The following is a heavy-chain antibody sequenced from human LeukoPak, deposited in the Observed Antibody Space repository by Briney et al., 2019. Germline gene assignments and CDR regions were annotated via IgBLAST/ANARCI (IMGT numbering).Heavy chain of an antibody. CDR1: GFTFSSYA. CDR3: AKGPQLASTYYYYGMDV. CDR2: ISYDGSNK. D-gene: IGHD6-6*01. Sequence: GGSLRLSCAASGFTFSSYAMHWVRQAPGKGLEWVAVISYDGSNKYYADSVKGRFTISRDNSKNTLYLQMNSLRAEDTAVYYCAKGPQLASTYYYYGMDVWGQGTTVTVSS. V-gene: IGHV3-30-3*01. J-gene: IGHJ6*02.